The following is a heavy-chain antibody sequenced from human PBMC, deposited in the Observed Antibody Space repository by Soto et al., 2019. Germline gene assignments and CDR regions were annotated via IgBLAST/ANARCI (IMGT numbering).Heavy chain of an antibody. J-gene: IGHJ4*02. D-gene: IGHD1-1*01. CDR2: IYWDDDK. V-gene: IGHV2-5*02. CDR1: GFSLTARPVG. CDR3: AHRAALTVNWKGAYFHF. Sequence: QITLKESGPTRVKPTQTLTLTCTFSGFSLTARPVGLGWIRQPPGKPLEHLALIYWDDDKRYNPSLKTRLTITKDTSNNLLFSTMLNVAPGHTFTVCCAHRAALTVNWKGAYFHFWGQGALVTVSS.